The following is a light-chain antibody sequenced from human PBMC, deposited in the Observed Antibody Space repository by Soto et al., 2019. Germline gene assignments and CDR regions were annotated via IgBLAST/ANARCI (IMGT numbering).Light chain of an antibody. CDR1: QSVSSGY. CDR2: GAS. Sequence: EIVLTQSPGTLSLSPGERATLSCRASQSVSSGYLAWYQQKPGQAPSLLIYGASSRATGIPERFSGSGSGTDFTLTISRLEPEDFAVYFCQQYSNSPQTFGQGTKVEIK. V-gene: IGKV3-20*01. J-gene: IGKJ1*01. CDR3: QQYSNSPQT.